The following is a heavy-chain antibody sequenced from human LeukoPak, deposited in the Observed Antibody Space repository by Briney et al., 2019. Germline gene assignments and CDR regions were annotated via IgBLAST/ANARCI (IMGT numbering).Heavy chain of an antibody. CDR1: GGSISSYY. V-gene: IGHV4-59*08. D-gene: IGHD1-14*01. CDR2: IYYSGST. J-gene: IGHJ5*02. Sequence: SETLSLTCTVSGGSISSYYWSWIRQPPGKGLEWIGYIYYSGSTNYNPSLKSRVTISVDTSKNQFSLKLSSVTAADTAVYYCARTTSSPIPLFDPWGQGTLVTVSS. CDR3: ARTTSSPIPLFDP.